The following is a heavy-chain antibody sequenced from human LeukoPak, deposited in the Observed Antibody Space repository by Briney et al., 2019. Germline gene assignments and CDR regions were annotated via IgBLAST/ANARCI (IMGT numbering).Heavy chain of an antibody. CDR2: IGGSGGTT. Sequence: GGSLRLSCAASGFTFSSFAMSWVRQAPGKGLEWVSAIGGSGGTTYYADSVKGRFTISRDNSKNTLYLQMNSLRAEDAAVYYCAKDPSDYLYFFDYWGQGTLVTVST. J-gene: IGHJ4*02. CDR1: GFTFSSFA. V-gene: IGHV3-23*01. D-gene: IGHD4-17*01. CDR3: AKDPSDYLYFFDY.